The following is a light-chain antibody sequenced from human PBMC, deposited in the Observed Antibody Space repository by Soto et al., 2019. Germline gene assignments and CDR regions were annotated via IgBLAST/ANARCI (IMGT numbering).Light chain of an antibody. CDR1: QTISNT. V-gene: IGKV3-15*01. CDR3: QYYNNWLAT. J-gene: IGKJ4*01. Sequence: VVMTHSPATLSVSALYKVSRSFMANQTISNTLALYQQKPGQAPRLLIYAASTRATGVSARFSGSGSGTEFTLTISSLQSEDFTIYYCQYYNNWLATFGGGTKVDIK. CDR2: AAS.